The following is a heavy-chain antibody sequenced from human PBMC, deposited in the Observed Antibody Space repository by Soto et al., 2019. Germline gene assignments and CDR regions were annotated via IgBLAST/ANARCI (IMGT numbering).Heavy chain of an antibody. V-gene: IGHV3-66*04. CDR3: ARHDVLCDGGRCYGVPWDV. Sequence: GGSLRLSCAASGFTVSSKYMSWVRQAPGKGLEWVSLIQSGGPTYYADSVKGRFTISRDTSENTLHLQMDSLRAEDTAVYYCARHDVLCDGGRCYGVPWDVWDKGTKVTVSS. CDR1: GFTVSSKY. J-gene: IGHJ6*04. CDR2: IQSGGPT. D-gene: IGHD2-15*01.